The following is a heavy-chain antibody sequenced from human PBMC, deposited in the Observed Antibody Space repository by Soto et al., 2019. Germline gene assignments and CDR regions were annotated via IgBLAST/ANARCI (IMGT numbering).Heavy chain of an antibody. CDR2: IYYSGST. J-gene: IGHJ5*02. CDR1: SGSISSYY. CDR3: ARSVDP. Sequence: PSETLSLTCTVSSGSISSYYWSWIRQPPGKGLEWIGYIYYSGSTYYNPSLKSRVTISVDTSKNQFSLKLSSVTAADTAVYYCARSVDPWGQGTLVTVSS. V-gene: IGHV4-59*12.